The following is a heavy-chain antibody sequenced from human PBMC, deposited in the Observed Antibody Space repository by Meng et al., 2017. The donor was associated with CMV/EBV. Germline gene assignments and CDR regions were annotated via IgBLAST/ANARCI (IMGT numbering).Heavy chain of an antibody. D-gene: IGHD6-6*01. Sequence: ASVKVSCKASGYTFTDYYMHWVRQAPGQGLEWMGWINPNSGGTNYAQKFQGRVTMTRDTSISTAYMELSRLRSDDTAVYYCARQVSIAARPNYYGMDVWGQGATVTVSS. V-gene: IGHV1-2*02. CDR3: ARQVSIAARPNYYGMDV. CDR1: GYTFTDYY. J-gene: IGHJ6*02. CDR2: INPNSGGT.